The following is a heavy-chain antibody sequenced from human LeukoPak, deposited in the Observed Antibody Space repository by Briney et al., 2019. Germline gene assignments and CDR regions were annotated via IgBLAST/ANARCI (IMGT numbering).Heavy chain of an antibody. CDR2: TYYRSKWYN. J-gene: IGHJ2*01. V-gene: IGHV6-1*01. CDR3: ARIGSQDFWSGYYTSWYFDL. Sequence: SQTLSLTCAISGDSVSSNSAAWNWIRQSPSRGLEWLGRTYYRSKWYNDYAVSVKSRITINPDTSKNQFSLKLSSVTALDTAVYYCARIGSQDFWSGYYTSWYFDLWGRGTLVTVSS. CDR1: GDSVSSNSAA. D-gene: IGHD3-3*01.